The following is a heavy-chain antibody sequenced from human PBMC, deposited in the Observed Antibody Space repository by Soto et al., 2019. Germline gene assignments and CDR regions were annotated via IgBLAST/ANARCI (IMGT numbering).Heavy chain of an antibody. Sequence: SETLSLTCTVSGGSISSGDYYWSWIRQPPGKGLEWIGYIYYSGSTYYNPSLKSRVTISVDTSKNQFSLKLSSVTAADTAVYYCARVQGYGDYYHYYYGMDVWGQGTTVTVSS. CDR1: GGSISSGDYY. D-gene: IGHD4-17*01. CDR3: ARVQGYGDYYHYYYGMDV. J-gene: IGHJ6*02. V-gene: IGHV4-30-4*01. CDR2: IYYSGST.